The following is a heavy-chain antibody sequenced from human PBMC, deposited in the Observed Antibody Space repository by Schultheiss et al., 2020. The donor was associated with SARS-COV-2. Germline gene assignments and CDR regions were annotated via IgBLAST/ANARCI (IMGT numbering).Heavy chain of an antibody. J-gene: IGHJ4*02. CDR2: ISFDGSDK. CDR3: ANIGY. V-gene: IGHV3-30*11. Sequence: GESLKISCAASGFAFSSYAMHWVRQAPGKGLEWVAVISFDGSDKYYADSVKGRVTISRDNSKNTLYLQMTTLRVEDTAVYFCANIGYWGQGTLVTVSS. CDR1: GFAFSSYA.